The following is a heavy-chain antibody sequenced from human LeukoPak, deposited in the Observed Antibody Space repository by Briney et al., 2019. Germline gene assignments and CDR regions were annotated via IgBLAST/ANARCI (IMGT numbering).Heavy chain of an antibody. CDR2: ISYDGDNK. D-gene: IGHD1-26*01. J-gene: IGHJ4*02. V-gene: IGHV3-30-3*01. CDR3: ARDLSGRIVFEY. Sequence: PGRSLRLSCAASGFTLSNYAMHWVRQAPGKGLEWVATISYDGDNKHYADSVKGRFTISRDNSNNTLCVQMNSLRAEDTAVYYCARDLSGRIVFEYWGERALVTVSS. CDR1: GFTLSNYA.